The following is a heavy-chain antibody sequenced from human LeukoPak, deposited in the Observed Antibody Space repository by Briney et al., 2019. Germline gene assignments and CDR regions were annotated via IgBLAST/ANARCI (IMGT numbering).Heavy chain of an antibody. D-gene: IGHD2-2*01. J-gene: IGHJ4*02. CDR2: ISSGSDSI. CDR1: GFTFSSYS. Sequence: GGSLRLSCVASGFTFSSYSMNWVRQAPGKGLEWVSSISSGSDSIYFADSVKGRFTISRDNAKNSLYLQMNSLRVEDTAVYYCARTPRGQLPALYWGQGTLVTVSS. V-gene: IGHV3-21*01. CDR3: ARTPRGQLPALY.